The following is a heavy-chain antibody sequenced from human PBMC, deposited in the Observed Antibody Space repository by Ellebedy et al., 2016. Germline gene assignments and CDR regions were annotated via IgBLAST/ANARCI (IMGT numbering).Heavy chain of an antibody. Sequence: ASVKVSXXASGYTFTGYYMHWVRQAPGQGLEWMGWINPNSGGTNYAQKFQGWVTMTRDTSISTAYMELSRLRSDDTAVYYCARGKMTTVFGWFDPWGQGTLVTVSS. V-gene: IGHV1-2*04. J-gene: IGHJ5*02. CDR1: GYTFTGYY. D-gene: IGHD4-17*01. CDR2: INPNSGGT. CDR3: ARGKMTTVFGWFDP.